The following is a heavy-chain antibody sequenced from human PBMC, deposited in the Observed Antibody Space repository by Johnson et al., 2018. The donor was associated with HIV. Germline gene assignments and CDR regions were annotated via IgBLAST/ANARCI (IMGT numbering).Heavy chain of an antibody. V-gene: IGHV3-23*04. J-gene: IGHJ3*01. D-gene: IGHD5-12*01. CDR1: GFTFSDYY. CDR2: ISGTGGTT. CDR3: AKGRGYDYDALDF. Sequence: EVQLVESGGGLVKPGGSLRLSCAASGFTFSDYYMSWIRQAPGKGLEWVSAISGTGGTTYYADSVRGRFSISRDKSKDTLYLQMSSLRAEDTAVYYCAKGRGYDYDALDFWGQGTMVTVSS.